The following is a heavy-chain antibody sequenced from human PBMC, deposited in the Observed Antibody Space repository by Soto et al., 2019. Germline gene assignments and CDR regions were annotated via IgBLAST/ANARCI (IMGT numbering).Heavy chain of an antibody. V-gene: IGHV3-21*01. D-gene: IGHD3-22*01. J-gene: IGHJ3*02. CDR2: ISSSSSYI. Sequence: GGSLRLSCAASGFTFSSYSMNWVRQAPGKGLEWVSSISSSSSYIYYADSVKGRFTISRDNAKNSLYLQMNSLRAEDTAVYYCARDLLPDYYDSSGYLGAFDIWGQGTMVTVSS. CDR3: ARDLLPDYYDSSGYLGAFDI. CDR1: GFTFSSYS.